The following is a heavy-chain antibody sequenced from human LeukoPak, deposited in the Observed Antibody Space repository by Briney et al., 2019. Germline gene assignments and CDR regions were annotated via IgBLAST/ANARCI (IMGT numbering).Heavy chain of an antibody. CDR3: AKGEVYSSSPNDY. Sequence: GVSLRLSCAASGFTFSSYAMSRVRQAPGKGLEWVSAISGSGGSTYYADSVKGRFTISRDNSKNTLYLQMNSLRAEDTAVYYCAKGEVYSSSPNDYWGQGTLVTVAS. CDR2: ISGSGGST. J-gene: IGHJ4*02. V-gene: IGHV3-23*01. D-gene: IGHD6-6*01. CDR1: GFTFSSYA.